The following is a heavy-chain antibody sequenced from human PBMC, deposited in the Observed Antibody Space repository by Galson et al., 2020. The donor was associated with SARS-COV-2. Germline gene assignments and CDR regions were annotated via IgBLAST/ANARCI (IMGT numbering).Heavy chain of an antibody. CDR3: ARWGRRGMTPGTPGGFDY. D-gene: IGHD4-17*01. CDR2: ISFDGNNI. V-gene: IGHV3-30*01. Sequence: GESLKISCAASGFTLSNYAMHWVRQAPGKGLQWVAVISFDGNNIYYEASVKGRFTLSRDTSKNTLYLQMNSLRPDDTALYYCARWGRRGMTPGTPGGFDYWGQGALVTVSS. CDR1: GFTLSNYA. J-gene: IGHJ4*02.